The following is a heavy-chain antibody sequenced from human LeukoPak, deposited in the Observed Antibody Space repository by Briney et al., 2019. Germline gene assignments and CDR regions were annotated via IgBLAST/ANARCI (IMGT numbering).Heavy chain of an antibody. CDR2: INWNGGST. V-gene: IGHV3-20*04. D-gene: IGHD6-19*01. J-gene: IGHJ4*02. CDR3: ARVSDISVAAYFDY. CDR1: GFTFDDYG. Sequence: GGSLRLPCAASGFTFDDYGLSWVRQAPGKGLEWVSTINWNGGSTGYADSVKGRFTISRDNAKNSLYLQMNSLRAEDTALYYCARVSDISVAAYFDYWGQGTLVTVSS.